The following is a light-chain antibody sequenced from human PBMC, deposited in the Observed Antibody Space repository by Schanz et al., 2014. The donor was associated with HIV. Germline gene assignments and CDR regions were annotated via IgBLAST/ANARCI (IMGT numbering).Light chain of an antibody. CDR1: SSNIGSNT. Sequence: QSVLTQPPSASGTPGQRVTISCSGSSSNIGSNTVNWYQQLPGMAPKLLIYSNDQRPSGVPDRFSGSKSGNTASLTISGLQTEDEADYYCLSYAGNNNLIFGGGTKLTVL. CDR2: SND. CDR3: LSYAGNNNLI. J-gene: IGLJ2*01. V-gene: IGLV1-44*01.